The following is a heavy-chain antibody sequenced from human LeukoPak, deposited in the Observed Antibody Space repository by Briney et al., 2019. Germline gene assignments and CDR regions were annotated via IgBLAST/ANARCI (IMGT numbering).Heavy chain of an antibody. CDR2: IYAGGST. D-gene: IGHD3-10*02. V-gene: IGHV3-53*01. Sequence: GGSLRLSCAASGFTVSSNYMSWVRQAPGKGLEWVSVIYAGGSTYYADSVKGRFTISRDNAKNSLYLQMNSLRAEDTAVYYCAGLGITMIGGVWGKGTTVTISS. CDR3: AGLGITMIGGV. CDR1: GFTVSSNY. J-gene: IGHJ6*04.